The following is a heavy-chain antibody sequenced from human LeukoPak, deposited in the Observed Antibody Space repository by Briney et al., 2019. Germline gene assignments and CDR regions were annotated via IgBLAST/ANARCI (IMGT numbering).Heavy chain of an antibody. CDR3: AREAAAFDY. V-gene: IGHV3-33*01. Sequence: PGGSLRLSCAASGFTFSGYGMHWVRQAPGKGLEWVAVIWYDGSNKYYADSVKGRFTISRGNSKNTLYLQMHSLRAEDTAVYYCAREAAAFDYWGQGTLATVSS. CDR1: GFTFSGYG. D-gene: IGHD6-13*01. CDR2: IWYDGSNK. J-gene: IGHJ4*02.